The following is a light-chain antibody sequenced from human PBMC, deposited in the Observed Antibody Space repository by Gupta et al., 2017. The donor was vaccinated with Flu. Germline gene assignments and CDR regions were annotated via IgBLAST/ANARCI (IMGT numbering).Light chain of an antibody. J-gene: IGKJ5*01. CDR3: QHRSDWPSVS. CDR2: GAS. Sequence: ATLTLSPGERATLSCRASQIITNYITWYQQRPGQAPRLLIYGASKRATGIPSRFSGSGSGTDFTLTISSREPEDFAFYYCQHRSDWPSVSFGQGTRLEIK. CDR1: QIITNY. V-gene: IGKV3-11*01.